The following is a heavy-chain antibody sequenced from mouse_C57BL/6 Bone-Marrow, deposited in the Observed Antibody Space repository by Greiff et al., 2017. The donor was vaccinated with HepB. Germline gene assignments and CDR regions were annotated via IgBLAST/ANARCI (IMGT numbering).Heavy chain of an antibody. CDR1: GFTFTAYY. D-gene: IGHD2-2*01. V-gene: IGHV7-3*01. J-gene: IGHJ4*01. CDR2: IRNKANGYTT. CDR3: ARAMVTTAMDY. Sequence: EVQLVESGGGLVQPGGSLSLSCAASGFTFTAYYMSWVRQPPGKALEWLGFIRNKANGYTTEYSASVKGRFTISRDNSQSILYLQMNALRAEDSATYYCARAMVTTAMDYWGQGTSVTVSS.